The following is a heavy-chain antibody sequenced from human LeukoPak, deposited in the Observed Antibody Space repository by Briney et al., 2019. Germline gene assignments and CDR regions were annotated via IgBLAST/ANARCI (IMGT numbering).Heavy chain of an antibody. CDR1: GYTFTGYY. Sequence: ASVKVSCKASGYTFTGYYMHWVRQAPGQGLEWMGWINPNSGGTNYAQKFQGWVTMTRDTSISTAYMELSRLRSDDTAVYYCARSDIAVAGTPIDYWGQGTLVTVSS. V-gene: IGHV1-2*04. J-gene: IGHJ4*02. D-gene: IGHD6-19*01. CDR3: ARSDIAVAGTPIDY. CDR2: INPNSGGT.